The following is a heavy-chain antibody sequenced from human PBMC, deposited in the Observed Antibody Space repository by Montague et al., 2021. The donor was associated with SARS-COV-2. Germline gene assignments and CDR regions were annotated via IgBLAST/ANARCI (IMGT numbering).Heavy chain of an antibody. Sequence: ETLSLTCTVSGGSISTYYWSWIRQPPGKGLEWIGYIYYSGSTNYSPSLKGRVTISVDTSKNQLSLKLSSVTAADTAVYYCARDGYNAHQNYWYFDLWGRGTLVTVSS. CDR2: IYYSGST. CDR3: ARDGYNAHQNYWYFDL. CDR1: GGSISTYY. D-gene: IGHD5-24*01. V-gene: IGHV4-59*12. J-gene: IGHJ2*01.